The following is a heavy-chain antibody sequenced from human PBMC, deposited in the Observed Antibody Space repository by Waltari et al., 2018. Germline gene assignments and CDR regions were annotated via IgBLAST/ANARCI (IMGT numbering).Heavy chain of an antibody. CDR2: INSDESMT. CDR3: ARVAQRTYRSPVPGRDYYYGMDV. Sequence: EEKVVESGGGLVQPGASLRLSCVASGLTFGNYRMHCVRHPPGKGLVWVSGINSDESMTSYADSVKGRFTISRDNAKKTLYLQMNRLRAEDTAVYYCARVAQRTYRSPVPGRDYYYGMDVWGQGTAVTVSS. D-gene: IGHD1-1*01. J-gene: IGHJ6*02. CDR1: GLTFGNYR. V-gene: IGHV3-74*01.